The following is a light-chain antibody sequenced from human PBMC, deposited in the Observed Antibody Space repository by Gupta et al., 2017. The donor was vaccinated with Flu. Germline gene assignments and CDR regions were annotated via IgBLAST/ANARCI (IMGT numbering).Light chain of an antibody. J-gene: IGLJ3*02. Sequence: SYELTQQPSVSVSPGQTVSITCSGDQLGTKYVCWYQQKPGQAPVVVNHQESKRPSGIPERFSASNAGNTANLSISGTQALDEADYFCQTWDSGTRVWVCGGGTKL. V-gene: IGLV3-1*01. CDR2: QES. CDR3: QTWDSGTRVWV. CDR1: QLGTKY.